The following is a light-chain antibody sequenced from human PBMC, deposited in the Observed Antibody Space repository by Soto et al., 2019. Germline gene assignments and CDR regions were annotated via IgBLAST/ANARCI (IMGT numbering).Light chain of an antibody. CDR3: SSYTSSITHV. CDR1: SSDVGGYNY. CDR2: DVS. Sequence: QSALTQPASVSGSPGQSITISCTGTSSDVGGYNYVSWYQQHPGKAPKLMIYDVSIRPSGVSNRFSGSKSGNTASLTISGLQAEDEADYYCSSYTSSITHVFGGGTKLTVL. V-gene: IGLV2-14*03. J-gene: IGLJ2*01.